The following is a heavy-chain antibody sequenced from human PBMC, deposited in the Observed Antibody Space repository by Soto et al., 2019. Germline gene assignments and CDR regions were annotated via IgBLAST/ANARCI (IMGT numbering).Heavy chain of an antibody. Sequence: QGQLVQSGPEVKKPGASVKVSCKASGYTFSRYSISWVRQAPGQGLEWMGWISGYNGDTKYAQKVQGRVTMTIDTSTYTAYMELRSLTSDDTAIYYCAKNGQPPYYYYGTDVWGQGTTVTVCS. J-gene: IGHJ6*02. CDR2: ISGYNGDT. V-gene: IGHV1-18*01. CDR3: AKNGQPPYYYYGTDV. CDR1: GYTFSRYS. D-gene: IGHD2-8*01.